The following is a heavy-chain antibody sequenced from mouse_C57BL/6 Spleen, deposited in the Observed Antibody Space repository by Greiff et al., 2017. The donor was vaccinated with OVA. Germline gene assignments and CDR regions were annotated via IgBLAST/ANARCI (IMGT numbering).Heavy chain of an antibody. CDR3: ATSYDGYYPY. V-gene: IGHV1-69*01. D-gene: IGHD2-3*01. CDR2: IVPSDSYT. J-gene: IGHJ2*01. Sequence: VQLQQPGAELVMPGASVKLSCKASGYTFTSYWMHWVKQRPGQGLEWIGEIVPSDSYTNYNQKFKGKSTLTVDKSSSTAYMQLSSLTSEDSAVYYCATSYDGYYPYWGQGTTLTVSS. CDR1: GYTFTSYW.